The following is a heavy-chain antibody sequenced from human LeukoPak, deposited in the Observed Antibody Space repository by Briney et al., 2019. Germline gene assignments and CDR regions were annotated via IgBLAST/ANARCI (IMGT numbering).Heavy chain of an antibody. J-gene: IGHJ4*02. D-gene: IGHD5-18*01. Sequence: SETLSLTCTVSGGSISSSSYYWGWIRQPPGKGLEWIGSIYYSGSSYYNPSLKSRFTISVHTSKNQFSLKLSSVTAADTAVYYCARHVDTATDYFDYWGQGTLVTVSS. CDR2: IYYSGSS. V-gene: IGHV4-39*01. CDR1: GGSISSSSYY. CDR3: ARHVDTATDYFDY.